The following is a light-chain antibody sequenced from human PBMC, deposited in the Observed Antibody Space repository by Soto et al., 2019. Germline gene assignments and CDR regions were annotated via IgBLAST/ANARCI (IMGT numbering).Light chain of an antibody. J-gene: IGKJ4*01. Sequence: EVVLTQSPGTLSLSPGDRATLSCRASRSVSDNYLAWYQQKPGRAPRLLIFGASIRAIGVPDGFIGSASGTDFTLTITGLKPDDFAVYYCQQYDASSPLTFGGGTRVDMK. CDR2: GAS. CDR1: RSVSDNY. CDR3: QQYDASSPLT. V-gene: IGKV3-20*01.